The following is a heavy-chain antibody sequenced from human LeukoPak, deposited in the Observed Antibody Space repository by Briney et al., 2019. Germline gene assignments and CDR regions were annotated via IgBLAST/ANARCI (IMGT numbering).Heavy chain of an antibody. CDR2: IWFDGSYK. CDR1: GFTFSSYG. Sequence: PGGSLRLSCAASGFTFSSYGMHWVRQAPGNGLEWVAVIWFDGSYKYYADSVKGRFTNSRDNSKNTLYLQMSSLRAEDTAVYFCARDPSGGSYYYGMDVWGQGTTVTVSS. D-gene: IGHD2-15*01. CDR3: ARDPSGGSYYYGMDV. V-gene: IGHV3-33*01. J-gene: IGHJ6*02.